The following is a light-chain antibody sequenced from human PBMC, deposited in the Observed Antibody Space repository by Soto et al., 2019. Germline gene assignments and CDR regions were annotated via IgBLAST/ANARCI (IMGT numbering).Light chain of an antibody. CDR1: QSVSSN. V-gene: IGKV3-15*01. Sequence: EIVRTQYTATLSVSPGERATLSCRASQSVSSNLAWYQQKPGQALRLLIYGASTRATGIPARFSGSGSGTEFTLTISSLQSEDFAVYYCQQYNNWPPITFGQGTRLEI. J-gene: IGKJ5*01. CDR3: QQYNNWPPIT. CDR2: GAS.